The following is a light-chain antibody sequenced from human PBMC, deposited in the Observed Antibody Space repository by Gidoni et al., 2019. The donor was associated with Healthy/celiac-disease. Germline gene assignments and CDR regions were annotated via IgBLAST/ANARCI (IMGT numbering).Light chain of an antibody. V-gene: IGKV1-8*01. CDR2: AAS. CDR1: QGISSY. CDR3: QQYYRYQYT. J-gene: IGKJ2*01. Sequence: AIRMTPSPSSLSASTGDRVTITCRASQGISSYVAWYQQKPGKAPKLLIYAASTVQSGVPTRCSGRGSGTDFTLTSSCLQSEDFATYYCQQYYRYQYTFGQGTKLEIK.